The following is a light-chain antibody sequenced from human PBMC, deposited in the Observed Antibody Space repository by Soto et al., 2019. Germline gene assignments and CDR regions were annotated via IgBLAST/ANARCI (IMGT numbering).Light chain of an antibody. Sequence: QLVLTQPPSVSGAPGQRVTISCTGSSSNIGAGYDVHWYQQPPGTAPKLLIYGNSNRPSGVPDRFSGSKSGTSASLAITGVQAEDEADYYCQSYDSSLSGSVFGGGTKLTVL. V-gene: IGLV1-40*01. CDR2: GNS. CDR3: QSYDSSLSGSV. J-gene: IGLJ2*01. CDR1: SSNIGAGYD.